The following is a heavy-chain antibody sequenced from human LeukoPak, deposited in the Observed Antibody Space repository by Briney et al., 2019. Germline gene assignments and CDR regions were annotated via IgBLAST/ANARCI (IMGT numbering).Heavy chain of an antibody. CDR1: GYTFTNYA. D-gene: IGHD3-3*01. J-gene: IGHJ4*02. Sequence: ASVKVSCKASGYTFTNYAVNWLRQAPGQRLEWMGWINAGNGDTKFSQNYQARVTITRDASASTAYMELSSLTSEDTAVYFCARGLWSAHRREYYFDYWGQGTLVTVSS. CDR2: INAGNGDT. CDR3: ARGLWSAHRREYYFDY. V-gene: IGHV1-3*01.